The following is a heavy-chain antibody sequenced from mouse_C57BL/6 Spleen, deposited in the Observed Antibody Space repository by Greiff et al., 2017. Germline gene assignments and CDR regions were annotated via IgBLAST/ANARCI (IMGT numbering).Heavy chain of an antibody. D-gene: IGHD2-4*01. J-gene: IGHJ3*01. CDR1: GFTFNTYA. CDR3: VRADEYDSGGFAY. V-gene: IGHV10-3*01. CDR2: IRSKSSNYAT. Sequence: EVQLVESGGGLVQPKGSLKLSCAASGFTFNTYAMHWVRQAPGKGVEWVASIRSKSSNYATYYADSVKDRFTISRDDSQSMLYLKMKHLKTEDTARDYCVRADEYDSGGFAYWGQGTLVTVSA.